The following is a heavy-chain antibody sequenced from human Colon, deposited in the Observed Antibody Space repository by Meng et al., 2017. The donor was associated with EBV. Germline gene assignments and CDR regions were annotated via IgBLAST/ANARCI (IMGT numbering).Heavy chain of an antibody. V-gene: IGHV4-34*01. CDR1: GGSFSGYV. Sequence: QAPLPQWGAGLLNPSDTLSLTCTVNGGSFSGYVWSWVRQPPGKGMEWIGEVSHPGSANYNPSLKSRVTISVDASEKQFSLRLTSVTAADSAVYYCARVPTTGYKDHWGQGTLVTVSS. D-gene: IGHD3-9*01. J-gene: IGHJ4*02. CDR2: VSHPGSA. CDR3: ARVPTTGYKDH.